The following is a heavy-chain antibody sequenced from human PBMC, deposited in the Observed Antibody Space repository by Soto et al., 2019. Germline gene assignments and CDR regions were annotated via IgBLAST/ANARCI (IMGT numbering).Heavy chain of an antibody. V-gene: IGHV3-9*01. CDR2: ISWNSGSI. CDR3: FVIGGLMVRGVIKAFDI. J-gene: IGHJ3*02. CDR1: GFTFDDYA. D-gene: IGHD3-10*01. Sequence: EVQLVESGGGLVQPGRSLRLSCAASGFTFDDYAMHWVRQAPGKGLEWVSGISWNSGSIGYADSVKGRFTISRDNAKNALDLQMNSLRAEDTALYYCFVIGGLMVRGVIKAFDIWGQGTMVTVSS.